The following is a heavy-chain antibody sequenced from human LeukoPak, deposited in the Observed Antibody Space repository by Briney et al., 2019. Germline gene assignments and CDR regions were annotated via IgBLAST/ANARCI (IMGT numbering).Heavy chain of an antibody. D-gene: IGHD4-17*01. CDR2: IRYDESNK. CDR3: AKVMTTVTFYYYYMDV. CDR1: GFTFSSYG. Sequence: PGGSLRLSCAASGFTFSSYGMHWVRQAPGKGLEWVALIRYDESNKYYADSVKGRFTISRDNSKNTLYLQMNSLRAEDTAVYYCAKVMTTVTFYYYYMDVWGKGTTVTVSS. V-gene: IGHV3-30*02. J-gene: IGHJ6*03.